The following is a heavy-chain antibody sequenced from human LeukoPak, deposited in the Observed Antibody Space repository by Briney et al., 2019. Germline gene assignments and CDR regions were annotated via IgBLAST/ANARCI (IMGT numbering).Heavy chain of an antibody. Sequence: GSLRPSCVASGFTFSSYSMNWVRQAPGKGLEWVSYITRSSSAKFYADSVKGRFTISRDNAENLLYLQMNSLRAEDTAVYYCTRDQEGSDYWGQGTLVTVSS. J-gene: IGHJ4*02. CDR2: ITRSSSAK. CDR1: GFTFSSYS. CDR3: TRDQEGSDY. V-gene: IGHV3-48*01.